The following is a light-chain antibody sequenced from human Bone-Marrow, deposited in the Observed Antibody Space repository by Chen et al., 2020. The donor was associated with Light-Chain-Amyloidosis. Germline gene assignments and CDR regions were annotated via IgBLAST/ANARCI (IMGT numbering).Light chain of an antibody. CDR3: CSYGGRGSLDVV. J-gene: IGLJ2*01. V-gene: IGLV2-23*01. CDR1: SSDVGSYNL. Sequence: QSALTQPASVSGSPGQSITISCTETSSDVGSYNLVSWYQQHPDKAPKLMIYEDNIRPSGVSSRFSGSKSGNTAYLTVSGLQAEDQADYYCCSYGGRGSLDVVFGGGTKLTVL. CDR2: EDN.